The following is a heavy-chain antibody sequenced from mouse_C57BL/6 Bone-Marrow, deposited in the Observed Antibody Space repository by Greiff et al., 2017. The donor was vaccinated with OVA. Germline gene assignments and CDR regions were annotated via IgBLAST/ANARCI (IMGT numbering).Heavy chain of an antibody. J-gene: IGHJ4*01. V-gene: IGHV5-4*01. Sequence: EVKVVESGGGLVKPGGSLKLSCAASGFTFSSYAMSWVRQTPEKRLEWVATISDGGSYTYYPDNVKGRFTISRDNAKNNLYLQMSHLKSEDTAMYYCARDHGSSPYYYAMDYWGQGTSVTVSS. CDR1: GFTFSSYA. CDR2: ISDGGSYT. CDR3: ARDHGSSPYYYAMDY. D-gene: IGHD1-1*01.